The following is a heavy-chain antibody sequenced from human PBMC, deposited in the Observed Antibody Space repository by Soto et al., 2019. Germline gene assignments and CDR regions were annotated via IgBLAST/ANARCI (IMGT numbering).Heavy chain of an antibody. D-gene: IGHD3-16*01. J-gene: IGHJ4*02. V-gene: IGHV3-23*01. Sequence: GGSLRLSCAASGLTVNNYAMTWVRQGPGKGLEWVSGISGSGGRSYYADSVKGRFTISRDNSKSTLYLQMNSLRAEDTAVYYCAKAYFVWSSEQPYYFDYWGQGTLVTVSS. CDR2: ISGSGGRS. CDR1: GLTVNNYA. CDR3: AKAYFVWSSEQPYYFDY.